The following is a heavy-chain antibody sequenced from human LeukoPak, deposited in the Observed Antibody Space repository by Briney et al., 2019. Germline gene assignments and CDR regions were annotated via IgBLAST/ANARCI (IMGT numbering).Heavy chain of an antibody. CDR2: ISSSGSTI. CDR1: GFTFSSYE. J-gene: IGHJ6*03. V-gene: IGHV3-48*03. D-gene: IGHD6-6*01. Sequence: GGSLRLSCAASGFTFSSYEMNWVRQAPGKGLEWVSYISSSGSTIYYADSVKGRFTISRDNAKNSLYLQMNSLRAEDTAVYYCARGPSYSSSPLYYYYYMDVWGKGTTVTVSS. CDR3: ARGPSYSSSPLYYYYYMDV.